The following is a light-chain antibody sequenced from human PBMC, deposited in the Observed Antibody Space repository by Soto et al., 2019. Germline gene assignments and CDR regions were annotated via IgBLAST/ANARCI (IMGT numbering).Light chain of an antibody. V-gene: IGLV2-14*01. CDR3: SSYTSSSTLV. CDR1: SSDVGGYNY. J-gene: IGLJ2*01. Sequence: QSALTQPPSVSGSPGQSITISCTGTSSDVGGYNYVSWYQQHPGKAPKLMIYEVSNRPSGISNRFSGSKSGNTASLTIFGLQAEDEADYYCSSYTSSSTLVFGGGTKLTVL. CDR2: EVS.